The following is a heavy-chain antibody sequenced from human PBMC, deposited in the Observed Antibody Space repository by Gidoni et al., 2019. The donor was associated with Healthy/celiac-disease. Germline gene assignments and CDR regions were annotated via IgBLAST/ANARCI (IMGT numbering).Heavy chain of an antibody. CDR2: ISYDGSNK. CDR3: ARGGPPGYYYYYMDV. J-gene: IGHJ6*03. Sequence: QVQLVESGGGVVQPGRYLRLSCAASGFTCSSYAMHWVRQAPGKGLEWVAVISYDGSNKYYADSVKGRFTISRDNSKNTLYLQMNSLRAEDTAVYYCARGGPPGYYYYYMDVWGKGTTVTVSS. CDR1: GFTCSSYA. V-gene: IGHV3-30*04.